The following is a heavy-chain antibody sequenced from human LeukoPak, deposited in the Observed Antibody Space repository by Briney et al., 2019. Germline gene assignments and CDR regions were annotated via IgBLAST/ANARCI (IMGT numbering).Heavy chain of an antibody. J-gene: IGHJ4*02. Sequence: GGSLRLSCVASGFIFSSYGMHWVRQAPGKGLEWVALISYDGSKGYYADSVKGRFTISRDNAENSLYLQMNSLRVEDTAVYYCARAPTVLVGYCSSSSCQADYWGQGTLVTVSS. D-gene: IGHD2-2*01. CDR3: ARAPTVLVGYCSSSSCQADY. CDR2: ISYDGSKG. V-gene: IGHV3-30*03. CDR1: GFIFSSYG.